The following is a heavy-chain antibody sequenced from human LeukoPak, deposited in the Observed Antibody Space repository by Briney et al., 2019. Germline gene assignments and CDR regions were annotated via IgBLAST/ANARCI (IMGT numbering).Heavy chain of an antibody. Sequence: GGSLRLSCAASGFTFSSYWMSWVRQAPGKGLEWVANIKQDGSEKYYVDSVKGRFTISRDNAKNSLYLQMNSLRAEDTAVYYCARGAGILTGYYTAWADYGMDVWGQGTTVTVSS. J-gene: IGHJ6*02. CDR1: GFTFSSYW. V-gene: IGHV3-7*01. CDR2: IKQDGSEK. D-gene: IGHD3-9*01. CDR3: ARGAGILTGYYTAWADYGMDV.